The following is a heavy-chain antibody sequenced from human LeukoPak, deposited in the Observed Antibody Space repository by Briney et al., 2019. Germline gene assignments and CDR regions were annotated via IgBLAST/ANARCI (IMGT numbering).Heavy chain of an antibody. V-gene: IGHV3-9*01. CDR2: ISWNSGSI. Sequence: GRSLRLSCAASGFTFDDYAMHWVRQAPGKGLEWVSGISWNSGSIGYADSVKGRFTISRDNAKNSLYLQMNSLRAEDTALYYCAKDSSGYYRLYFQHWGQGTLVTVSS. J-gene: IGHJ1*01. D-gene: IGHD3-22*01. CDR3: AKDSSGYYRLYFQH. CDR1: GFTFDDYA.